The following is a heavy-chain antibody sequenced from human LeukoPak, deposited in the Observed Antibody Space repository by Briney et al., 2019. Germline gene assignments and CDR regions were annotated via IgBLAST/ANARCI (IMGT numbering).Heavy chain of an antibody. Sequence: GASVKVSCKASGYTFVSHGISWVRQAPGQELEWMGWISAYNGYTNYAQKLQGRVTMTTDTSTSTAYMELSSLRSDDTAVYYCAKDSTYYDVLTGNYYYYYGMDVWGQGTTVTVSS. J-gene: IGHJ6*02. V-gene: IGHV1-18*01. CDR2: ISAYNGYT. D-gene: IGHD3-9*01. CDR1: GYTFVSHG. CDR3: AKDSTYYDVLTGNYYYYYGMDV.